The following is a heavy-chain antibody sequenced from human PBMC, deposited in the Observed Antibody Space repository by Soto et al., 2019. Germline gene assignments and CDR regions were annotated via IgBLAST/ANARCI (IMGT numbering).Heavy chain of an antibody. CDR2: IYYDGNT. D-gene: IGHD2-21*02. CDR1: GDSISSNSHY. CDR3: ARDLWGYCGTDCYPLDV. Sequence: SETLSLTCTVSGDSISSNSHYWGWIRQPPGKGLESIANIYYDGNTYYNPPLKSRVTISLDTSKNQFSLKLNSVTAADTAVYYCARDLWGYCGTDCYPLDVWGQGTTVTVSS. J-gene: IGHJ6*02. V-gene: IGHV4-39*07.